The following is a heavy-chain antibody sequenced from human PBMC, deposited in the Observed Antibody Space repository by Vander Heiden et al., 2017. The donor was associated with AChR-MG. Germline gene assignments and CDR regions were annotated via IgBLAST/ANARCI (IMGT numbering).Heavy chain of an antibody. V-gene: IGHV4-34*01. Sequence: QVQLQQWGPRLLTPSETLSLTCAGYGGSLSLYSWCWSRQPPRKGLEWIGEINHSGSTNYSPSLKSRVTISVDTPNNQFSLKLSSVTAADTAVYYCAGRRNPRTFNPRRFLEWLENHGGARFDPWCQGTLVTVSS. CDR3: AGRRNPRTFNPRRFLEWLENHGGARFDP. CDR2: INHSGST. CDR1: GGSLSLYS. D-gene: IGHD3-3*01. J-gene: IGHJ5*02.